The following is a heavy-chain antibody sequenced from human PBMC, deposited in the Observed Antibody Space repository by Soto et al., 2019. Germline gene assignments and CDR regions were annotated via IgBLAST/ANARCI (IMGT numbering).Heavy chain of an antibody. CDR2: INAGNGNT. CDR3: ARVNDYVWGSYRSHCDY. D-gene: IGHD3-16*02. J-gene: IGHJ4*02. V-gene: IGHV1-3*01. Sequence: ASVKVSCKASGYTFTSYAMHWVRQAPGQRLEWMGWINAGNGNTKYSQKFQGRVTITRDTSASTAYMELSSLRSEDTAVYYCARVNDYVWGSYRSHCDYWGQGTLVTVYS. CDR1: GYTFTSYA.